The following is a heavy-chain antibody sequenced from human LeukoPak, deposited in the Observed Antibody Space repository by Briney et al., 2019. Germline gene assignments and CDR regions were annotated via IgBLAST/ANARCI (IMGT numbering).Heavy chain of an antibody. CDR1: GGSISSGSYY. CDR3: AREGHIVVVTGLL. CDR2: IYTSGST. Sequence: SQTLSLTCTVSGGSISSGSYYWSWIRQPAGKGLEWIGRIYTSGSTNYNPSLKSRVTISVDTSKNQFSLKLSSVTVADTAVYYCAREGHIVVVTGLLWGQGTLVTVSS. J-gene: IGHJ4*02. V-gene: IGHV4-61*02. D-gene: IGHD2-21*02.